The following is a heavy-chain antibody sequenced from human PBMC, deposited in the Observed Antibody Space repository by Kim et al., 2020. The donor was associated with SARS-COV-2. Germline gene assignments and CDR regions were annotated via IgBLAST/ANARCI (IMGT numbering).Heavy chain of an antibody. V-gene: IGHV1-18*04. CDR1: GYTFTSYG. Sequence: ASVKVSCKASGYTFTSYGISWVRQAPGQGLEWMGWISAYNGNTNYAQKLQGRVTMTTDTSTSTAYMELRSLRSDDTAVYYCARDFPGDKLRYFDWLSDNDAFYIWGQGTMVTVSS. CDR2: ISAYNGNT. D-gene: IGHD3-9*01. CDR3: ARDFPGDKLRYFDWLSDNDAFYI. J-gene: IGHJ3*02.